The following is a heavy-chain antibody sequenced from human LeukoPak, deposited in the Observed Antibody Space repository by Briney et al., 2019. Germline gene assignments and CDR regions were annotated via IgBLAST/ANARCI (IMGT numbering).Heavy chain of an antibody. CDR1: GFTFSSYW. D-gene: IGHD3-22*01. J-gene: IGHJ4*02. CDR3: ARGMSYYDSSGYYVGY. Sequence: GGSLRLSCAASGFTFSSYWMSWVRQAPGKGLEWVANIKQDGSEKYYVDSVKGRFTISRDNAKNSLYLQMNSLRAEDTAVYYCARGMSYYDSSGYYVGYWGQGALVTVSS. CDR2: IKQDGSEK. V-gene: IGHV3-7*01.